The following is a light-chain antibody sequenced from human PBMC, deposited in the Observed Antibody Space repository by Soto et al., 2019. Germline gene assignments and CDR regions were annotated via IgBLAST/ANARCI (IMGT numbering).Light chain of an antibody. J-gene: IGKJ1*01. V-gene: IGKV1-5*03. CDR2: KSS. Sequence: DIQMTQSPSTLSASVGDRVTITCRASQTISSWLAWFQQQPGKAPKLLIYKSSCLHSGVPSRFSGSGSGTESTLTITSLQPDDFANYYCQQYSSYPWTFGQGTKVEI. CDR3: QQYSSYPWT. CDR1: QTISSW.